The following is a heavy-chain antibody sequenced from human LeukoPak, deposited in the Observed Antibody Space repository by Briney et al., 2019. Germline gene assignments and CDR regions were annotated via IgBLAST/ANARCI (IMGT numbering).Heavy chain of an antibody. CDR1: GSTFSTYG. J-gene: IGHJ4*02. CDR2: INHNSGGT. V-gene: IGHV1-2*02. D-gene: IGHD3-10*01. Sequence: SVKVPCKASGSTFSTYGLSWVRQAPGQGLEWVGWINHNSGGTNYAQKFQDRVTMTRDTSISTAYMELNRLRSDDTSVYYFPWGITTMVRGVTYYFDYWGQGTLVTVSS. CDR3: PWGITTMVRGVTYYFDY.